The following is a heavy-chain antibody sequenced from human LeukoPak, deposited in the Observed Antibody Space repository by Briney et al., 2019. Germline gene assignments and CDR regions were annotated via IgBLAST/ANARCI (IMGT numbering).Heavy chain of an antibody. J-gene: IGHJ6*03. D-gene: IGHD2/OR15-2a*01. CDR3: VRGNVKHYHSVADEYYYYMDV. V-gene: IGHV4-34*01. CDR2: ISYTGTP. CDR1: GDSFSGFY. Sequence: SETLSLTCGVYGDSFSGFYWTWIRQAPGKGLEWIGEISYTGTPRYNPSLNSRITITLDTSNKQISLNLSPVTAADTAVYYCVRGNVKHYHSVADEYYYYMDVWGKGTAVIVTS.